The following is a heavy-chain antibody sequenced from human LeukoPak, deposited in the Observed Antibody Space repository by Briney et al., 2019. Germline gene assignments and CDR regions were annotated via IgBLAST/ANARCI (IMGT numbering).Heavy chain of an antibody. Sequence: TETLSLTCAVYGGSFSGCYWSWIRQPPGKGLEWIGEINHSGSTNYNPSLKSRVTISVDTSKNQFSLKLSSVTAADTAVYYCARLSGVEGYDYVWGSYRRYYMDVWGKGTTVTISS. CDR1: GGSFSGCY. CDR3: ARLSGVEGYDYVWGSYRRYYMDV. J-gene: IGHJ6*03. D-gene: IGHD3-16*02. V-gene: IGHV4-34*01. CDR2: INHSGST.